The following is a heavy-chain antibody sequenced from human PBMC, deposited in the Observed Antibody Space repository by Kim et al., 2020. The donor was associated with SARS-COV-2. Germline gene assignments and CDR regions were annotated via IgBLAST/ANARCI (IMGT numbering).Heavy chain of an antibody. Sequence: SETLSLTCAVYGGCFSGYYWSWIRQPPGKGLEWIGEINHSGSTNYNPSLKSRVTISVDTSKNQFSLKLSSVTAADTAVYYCARGPPRRLRYYDILTGPLSRGYFQHWGQGTLVTVSS. J-gene: IGHJ1*01. CDR1: GGCFSGYY. CDR3: ARGPPRRLRYYDILTGPLSRGYFQH. D-gene: IGHD3-9*01. CDR2: INHSGST. V-gene: IGHV4-34*01.